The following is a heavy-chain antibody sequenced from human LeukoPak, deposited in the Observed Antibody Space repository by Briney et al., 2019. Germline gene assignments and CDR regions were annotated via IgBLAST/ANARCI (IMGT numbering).Heavy chain of an antibody. CDR3: ARAGGRSWFDP. CDR1: GYTFTSYG. J-gene: IGHJ5*02. Sequence: GASVKVSCKASGYTFTSYGISWVRQAPGQGLEWMGWISAYNGNTNYAQKLQGRVTMTTDTSMGTAYMELSRLTSDDTAVYYCARAGGRSWFDPWGRGTLVTVSS. CDR2: ISAYNGNT. V-gene: IGHV1-18*01.